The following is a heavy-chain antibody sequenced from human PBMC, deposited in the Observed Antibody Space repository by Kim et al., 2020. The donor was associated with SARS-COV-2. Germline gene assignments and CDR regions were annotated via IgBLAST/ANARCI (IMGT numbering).Heavy chain of an antibody. CDR3: AKGEGHRHGYSFDY. CDR2: ISGSGAGT. J-gene: IGHJ4*02. V-gene: IGHV3-23*01. Sequence: GGSLRLSCAASGFTFSSYAMTWVRQAPGKGLEWVSDISGSGAGTYYADSVKGRFTISRDNSKNTVSLQMNSLRVEDTAAYYCAKGEGHRHGYSFDYWGQGTMVTVSS. D-gene: IGHD5-18*01. CDR1: GFTFSSYA.